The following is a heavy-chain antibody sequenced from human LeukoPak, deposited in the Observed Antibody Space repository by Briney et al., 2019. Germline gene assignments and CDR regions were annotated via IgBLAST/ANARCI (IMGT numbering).Heavy chain of an antibody. J-gene: IGHJ5*02. Sequence: GGSLRLSCAASGFTFSSYAMHWVRQAPGKGLEWVAVISYDGSNKYYADSVKGRFTISRDNSKNTLYLQMNSLRAEDTAVYYCAKETQDRVLEWLLNWFDPWGQGTLVTVSS. CDR2: ISYDGSNK. V-gene: IGHV3-30-3*01. CDR3: AKETQDRVLEWLLNWFDP. D-gene: IGHD3-3*01. CDR1: GFTFSSYA.